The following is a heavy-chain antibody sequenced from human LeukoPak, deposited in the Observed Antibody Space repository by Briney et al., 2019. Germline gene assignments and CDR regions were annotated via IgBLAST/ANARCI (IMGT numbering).Heavy chain of an antibody. V-gene: IGHV4-39*07. Sequence: GSLRLSCAASGFTFSSYGMHWVRQAPGKGLEWIGSVYYSGSTYYNPSLKSRVTISVDTSKNQFSLKLSSVTAADTAVYYCASSVGSYYPYHWGQGTLVTVSS. CDR1: GFTFSSYG. J-gene: IGHJ5*02. CDR2: VYYSGST. D-gene: IGHD1-26*01. CDR3: ASSVGSYYPYH.